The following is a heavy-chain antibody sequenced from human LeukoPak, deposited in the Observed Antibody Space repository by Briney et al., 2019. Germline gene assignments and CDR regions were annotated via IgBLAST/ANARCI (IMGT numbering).Heavy chain of an antibody. CDR3: ARLSHYHDSSGYYLGSYYFDY. J-gene: IGHJ4*02. CDR2: IYYSGST. Sequence: PSETLSLTCTVSGGSISRSSYYWGWIRQPPGKGLEWIGSIYYSGSTNYNPSLKSRVTISVDTSKNQFSLKLSSVTAADTAVYYCARLSHYHDSSGYYLGSYYFDYWGQGTLVTVSS. CDR1: GGSISRSSYY. D-gene: IGHD3-22*01. V-gene: IGHV4-39*01.